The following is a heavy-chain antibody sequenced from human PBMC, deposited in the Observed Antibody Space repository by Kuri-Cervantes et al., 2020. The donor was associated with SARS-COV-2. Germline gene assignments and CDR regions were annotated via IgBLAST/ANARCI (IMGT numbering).Heavy chain of an antibody. CDR1: GYSISGGYY. CDR3: ARRVDIVVVPAAIVYAFDI. V-gene: IGHV4-38-2*01. J-gene: IGHJ3*02. D-gene: IGHD2-2*02. CDR2: MYHSGST. Sequence: SETLSLTCAVSGYSISGGYYWGWIRQSPGKGLEWIGSMYHSGSTTYNPFLKSRVTISVDTSKNQFSLKLSSVTAADTAVYYCARRVDIVVVPAAIVYAFDIWGQGTMVTVSS.